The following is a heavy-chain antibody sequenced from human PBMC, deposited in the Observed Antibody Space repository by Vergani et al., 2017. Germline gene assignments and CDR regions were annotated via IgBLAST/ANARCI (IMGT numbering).Heavy chain of an antibody. D-gene: IGHD6-13*01. J-gene: IGHJ5*02. CDR1: GGSFSGYY. Sequence: QVQLQLWGAGLLKPSETLSLTCAVYGGSFSGYYWSWIRQPPGKGLEWIGEINHSGSTNYNPSLKSRVTISVDTSKNQFSLKLSSVTAADTAVYYCANRDPLEGAAAGTWWFDPWGQGTLVTVSS. CDR3: ANRDPLEGAAAGTWWFDP. V-gene: IGHV4-34*01. CDR2: INHSGST.